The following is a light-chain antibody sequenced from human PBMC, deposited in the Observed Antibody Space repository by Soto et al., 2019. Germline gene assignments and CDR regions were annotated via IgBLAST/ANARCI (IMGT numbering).Light chain of an antibody. V-gene: IGKV1-9*01. J-gene: IGKJ5*01. CDR3: LHHHNFPLT. Sequence: DIQMTQSPSSLSASVGDRVTITCRASQALSNYLAWYQQKPGKAPDLLIYSASALQSGVPSRFSGSRSETDFTLTISSLQPEDFATYFCLHHHNFPLTFGQGTRLEIK. CDR1: QALSNY. CDR2: SAS.